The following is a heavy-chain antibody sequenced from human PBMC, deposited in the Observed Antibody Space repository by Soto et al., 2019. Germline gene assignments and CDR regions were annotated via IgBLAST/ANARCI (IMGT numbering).Heavy chain of an antibody. CDR3: ARGVTVFGLVSRIWFDP. J-gene: IGHJ5*02. V-gene: IGHV4-30-4*01. Sequence: TSETLSLTCTVSGGSISSGNYSWSWVRQSPGKGLEWIGHIYNSGITYYNPSLKSRVVISIDTSRNQFSLRLNSLTAADRAVYFCARGVTVFGLVSRIWFDPWGQGTVVTVSS. CDR1: GGSISSGNYS. D-gene: IGHD3-3*01. CDR2: IYNSGIT.